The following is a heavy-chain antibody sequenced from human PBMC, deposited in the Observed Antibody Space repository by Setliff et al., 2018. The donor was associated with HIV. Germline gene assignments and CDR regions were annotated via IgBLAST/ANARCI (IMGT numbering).Heavy chain of an antibody. J-gene: IGHJ4*02. V-gene: IGHV1-69*05. CDR3: ARGRMAAAGMFIPRALDY. Sequence: ASVKVSCKVSGDTFRNYAINWVRLAPGQGLEWMGEIMALFQRTQYAQKFQGRVTFTTDESTSTAYMELRSLRSDDTAIFYCARGRMAAAGMFIPRALDYWGQGTLVTVSS. D-gene: IGHD6-13*01. CDR1: GDTFRNYA. CDR2: IMALFQRT.